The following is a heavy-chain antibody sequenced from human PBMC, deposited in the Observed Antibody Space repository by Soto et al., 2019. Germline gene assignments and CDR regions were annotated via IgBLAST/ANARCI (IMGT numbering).Heavy chain of an antibody. Sequence: QVQLVESGGGLVQPGTSLRLSCAVSGFSFRTYGFHWVRQPPGKGLQWVAVISPKGHSDSVEGRFTISRHNSKDTSYLQMNNLRAEDTAVYYCARDDAFANENAFDLWGQGKMVTVSS. V-gene: IGHV3-33*01. D-gene: IGHD1-1*01. CDR1: GFSFRTYG. J-gene: IGHJ3*01. CDR2: ISPK. CDR3: ARDDAFANENAFDL.